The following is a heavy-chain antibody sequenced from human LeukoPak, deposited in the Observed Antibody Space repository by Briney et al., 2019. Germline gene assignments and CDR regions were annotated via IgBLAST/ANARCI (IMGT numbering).Heavy chain of an antibody. V-gene: IGHV3-20*04. CDR2: INWNGGST. CDR3: ARSRYYDSMSGDYFDY. CDR1: GFTFDDYG. Sequence: TGGSLRLSCAASGFTFDDYGMSWVRQAPGKGVEWVSGINWNGGSTGYADSVKGRFTISRDNAKNSLYLQMNSLRAEDTALYYCARSRYYDSMSGDYFDYWGQGTLVTVSS. D-gene: IGHD3-22*01. J-gene: IGHJ4*02.